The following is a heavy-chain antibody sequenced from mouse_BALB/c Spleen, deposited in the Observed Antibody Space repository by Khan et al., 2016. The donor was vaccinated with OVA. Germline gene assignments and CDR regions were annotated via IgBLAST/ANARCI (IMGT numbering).Heavy chain of an antibody. D-gene: IGHD1-1*01. J-gene: IGHJ3*01. CDR3: TRLGYYWDSEGFAY. CDR2: VSTCGSYT. V-gene: IGHV5-6*01. CDR1: GFTFSTYG. Sequence: EVELVESGGDLVKPGGSLKLSCAASGFTFSTYGMSWVRQAPDKRLEWVATVSTCGSYTYYPDSVKGRFTISRDNAKNTLYLQMSGLTSEDTAIFYCTRLGYYWDSEGFAYWGQGTLVTVAA.